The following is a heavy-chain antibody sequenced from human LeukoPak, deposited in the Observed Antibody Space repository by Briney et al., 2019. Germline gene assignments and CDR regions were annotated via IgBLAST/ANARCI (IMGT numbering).Heavy chain of an antibody. J-gene: IGHJ6*02. Sequence: ASVTVSCKASGYTFTGYYMHWVRQAPGQGLEWMGRINPNSGGTNYAQKFQGRVTMTRDTSISTAYMELSRLRSDDTAVYYCAREGSEGYYYYYGMDVWGQGTTVTVSS. CDR1: GYTFTGYY. V-gene: IGHV1-2*06. CDR3: AREGSEGYYYYYGMDV. CDR2: INPNSGGT.